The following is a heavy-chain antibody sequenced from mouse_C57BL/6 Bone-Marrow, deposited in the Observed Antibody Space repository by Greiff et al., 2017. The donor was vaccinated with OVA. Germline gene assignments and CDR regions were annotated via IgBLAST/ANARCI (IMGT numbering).Heavy chain of an antibody. J-gene: IGHJ2*01. D-gene: IGHD1-1*01. CDR1: GYTFTNYW. CDR3: ARGGTTVVVDGYFDY. Sequence: VMLVESGAELVRPGTSVKMSCKASGYTFTNYWLGWAKQRPGHGLEWIGDIYPGGGYTNYNEKFKGKSTLTADKSSSTAYMQFSSLTSEDSAIYDCARGGTTVVVDGYFDYWGQGTTLTGAS. V-gene: IGHV1-63*01. CDR2: IYPGGGYT.